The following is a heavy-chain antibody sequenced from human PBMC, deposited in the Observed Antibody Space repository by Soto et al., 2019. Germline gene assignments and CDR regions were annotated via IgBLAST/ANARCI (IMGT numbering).Heavy chain of an antibody. CDR2: NYYSGST. V-gene: IGHV4-59*01. Sequence: QVQLQESGPGLVKPSETLSLTCTVSGGSISSYYWSWIRQPPGKGLEWIGYNYYSGSTNYNPSLKSRVTISVDTSKNQFSLKLSSVTAADTAVYYCARGGWYDAFDIWGQGTMVTVSS. CDR1: GGSISSYY. CDR3: ARGGWYDAFDI. J-gene: IGHJ3*02. D-gene: IGHD6-19*01.